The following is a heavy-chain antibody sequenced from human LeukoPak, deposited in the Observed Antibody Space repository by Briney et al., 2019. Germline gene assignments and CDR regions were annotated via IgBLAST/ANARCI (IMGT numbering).Heavy chain of an antibody. CDR2: ISGSGGST. V-gene: IGHV3-23*01. CDR1: GFTFSSYA. D-gene: IGHD6-19*01. J-gene: IGHJ3*02. CDR3: ATSWSRGWRHDAFNI. Sequence: GGSLRLSCAASGFTFSSYAMSWVRQAPGKGLEWVSAISGSGGSTYYADSVKGRFTISRDNSKNTLYLQMNSLRAEDPAVYSCATSWSRGWRHDAFNIWGQGTMSPSLQ.